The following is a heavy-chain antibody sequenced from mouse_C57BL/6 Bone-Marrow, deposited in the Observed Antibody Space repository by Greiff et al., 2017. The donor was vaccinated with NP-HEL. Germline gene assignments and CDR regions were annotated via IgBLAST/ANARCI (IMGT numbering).Heavy chain of an antibody. D-gene: IGHD3-2*02. J-gene: IGHJ2*01. Sequence: QVQLKQSGAELARPGASVKMSCKASGYTFTSYTMHWVKQRPGQGLEWIGYINPSSGYTKYNQKFKDKATLTADKSSSTAYMQLSSLTSEDSAVYYCAREGTAQATYYFDYWGQGTTLTVSS. CDR1: GYTFTSYT. CDR3: AREGTAQATYYFDY. V-gene: IGHV1-4*01. CDR2: INPSSGYT.